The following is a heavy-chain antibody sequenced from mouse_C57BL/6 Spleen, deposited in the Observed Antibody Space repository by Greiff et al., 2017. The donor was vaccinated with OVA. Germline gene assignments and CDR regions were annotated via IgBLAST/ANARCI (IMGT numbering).Heavy chain of an antibody. CDR3: VRPNWDGYVDV. J-gene: IGHJ1*03. Sequence: EVKLMESGGGLVQPKGSLKLSCAASGFSFNTYAMNWVRQAPGKGLEWVARIRSKSNNYATYYADSVKDRFTISRDDSESMLYLQMNNLKTEDTAMYYCVRPNWDGYVDVWGTGTTVTVSS. D-gene: IGHD4-1*01. V-gene: IGHV10-1*01. CDR2: IRSKSNNYAT. CDR1: GFSFNTYA.